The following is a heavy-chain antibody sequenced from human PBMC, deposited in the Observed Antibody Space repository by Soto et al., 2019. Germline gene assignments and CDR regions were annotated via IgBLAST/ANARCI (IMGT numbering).Heavy chain of an antibody. CDR1: GFTFSSYS. CDR3: ARYPSYCSGGSCYFYYYYMDV. D-gene: IGHD2-15*01. CDR2: ISSSSSYI. V-gene: IGHV3-21*01. J-gene: IGHJ6*03. Sequence: EVQLVESGGGLVKPGGSLRLSCAASGFTFSSYSMNWVRQAPGKGLEWVSSISSSSSYIYYADSVKGRFTISRDNAKNSLYLQMKSLRAEDTAVYYCARYPSYCSGGSCYFYYYYMDVWGKGTTVTVSS.